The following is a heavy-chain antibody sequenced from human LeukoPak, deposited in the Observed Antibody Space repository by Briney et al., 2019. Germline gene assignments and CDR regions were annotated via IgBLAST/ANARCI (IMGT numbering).Heavy chain of an antibody. Sequence: SETLSLTCTVSGGSISSSRYYWGWIRQPPGKGLEWIGSIYYSGSTNYNPSLKSRVTISVDTSKNQFSLKLSSVTAADTAVYYCARAGPGTSLEVLSARSPPSGSWFDPWGQGTLVTVSS. CDR3: ARAGPGTSLEVLSARSPPSGSWFDP. J-gene: IGHJ5*02. CDR1: GGSISSSRYY. V-gene: IGHV4-39*07. CDR2: IYYSGST. D-gene: IGHD1-26*01.